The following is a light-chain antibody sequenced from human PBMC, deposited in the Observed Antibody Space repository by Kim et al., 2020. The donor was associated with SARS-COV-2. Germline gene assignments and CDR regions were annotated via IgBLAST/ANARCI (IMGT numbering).Light chain of an antibody. Sequence: SYELTQPPSVSVAPGKTARITCGGNNIGSKSVHWCQQKPGQAPVLVIYYDSDRPSGIPERFSGSNSGNTATLTISRVEAGDEADYYCPVWDSSSDHPVFG. CDR2: YDS. V-gene: IGLV3-21*04. CDR1: NIGSKS. J-gene: IGLJ3*02. CDR3: PVWDSSSDHPV.